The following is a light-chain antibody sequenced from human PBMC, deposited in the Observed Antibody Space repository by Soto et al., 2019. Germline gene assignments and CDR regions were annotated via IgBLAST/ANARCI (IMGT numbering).Light chain of an antibody. CDR3: QQYGTSPWT. V-gene: IGKV3-20*01. CDR1: QSVSSSF. J-gene: IGKJ1*01. Sequence: EIVLTQSPGTLSLSPGERATLSCRASQSVSSSFVAWFQQKPGQAPRLLIYGTSSRATGIPDRFSGSGSGTDFTLTISRLEPEDFAIYFCQQYGTSPWTFGQGTKVE. CDR2: GTS.